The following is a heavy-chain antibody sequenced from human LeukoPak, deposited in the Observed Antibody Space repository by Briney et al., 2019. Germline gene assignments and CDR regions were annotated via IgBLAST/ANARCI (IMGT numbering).Heavy chain of an antibody. D-gene: IGHD6-13*01. CDR3: AASNSWYSGGWFDP. CDR1: GGSISSYY. Sequence: SETLSLTCTVSGGSISSYYWSWIRQPAGKGLEWIGRIYTSGSTNYNPSLKSRVTMSVDTSKNQFSLKLSSVTAADTAVYYCAASNSWYSGGWFDPWGQGTLVTVSS. V-gene: IGHV4-4*07. CDR2: IYTSGST. J-gene: IGHJ5*02.